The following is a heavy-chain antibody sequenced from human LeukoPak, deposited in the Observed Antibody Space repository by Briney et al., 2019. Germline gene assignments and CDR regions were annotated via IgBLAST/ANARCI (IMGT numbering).Heavy chain of an antibody. J-gene: IGHJ6*03. D-gene: IGHD3-22*01. CDR2: INPNSGGT. CDR1: GYTFTGYY. V-gene: IGHV1-2*02. Sequence: ASVKVCCKASGYTFTGYYMHWVRQAPGQGLEWMGWINPNSGGTNYAQKFQGRVTMTRDTSISTAYMELSRLRSDDTAVYYCARGGTMIVVVTPGGPYYTDVWGKGTTVTVSS. CDR3: ARGGTMIVVVTPGGPYYTDV.